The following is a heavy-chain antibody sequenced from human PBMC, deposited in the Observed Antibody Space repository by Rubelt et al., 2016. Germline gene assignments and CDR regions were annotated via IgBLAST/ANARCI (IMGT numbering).Heavy chain of an antibody. D-gene: IGHD6-6*01. CDR1: GGTFSSYA. CDR3: ARSASIAGD. CDR2: STLYNGNT. V-gene: IGHV1-68*01. J-gene: IGHJ4*02. Sequence: QVQLVQSGAEVKKPGSSVKVSCKASGGTFSSYAISWVRQAPGQGLERMRWSTLYNGNTNYAKKFQGIVTITRDMSLRTAYIELSSLRSEDSAVYYWARSASIAGDWGQGTLVTVSS.